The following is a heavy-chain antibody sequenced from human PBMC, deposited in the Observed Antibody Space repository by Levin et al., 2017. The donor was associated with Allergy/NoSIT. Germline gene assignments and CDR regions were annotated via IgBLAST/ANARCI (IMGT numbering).Heavy chain of an antibody. J-gene: IGHJ5*02. CDR3: VRDRPHNWFDP. CDR1: GFTFTSHW. Sequence: ASVKVSCAASGFTFTSHWMHWVRQAPGKGLVWVSRIDTDGSGATYADSVKGRFTTSRDNARNTVYLEMNSLRAEDTAVYYCVRDRPHNWFDPWGQGTLVTVTS. CDR2: IDTDGSGA. V-gene: IGHV3-74*01.